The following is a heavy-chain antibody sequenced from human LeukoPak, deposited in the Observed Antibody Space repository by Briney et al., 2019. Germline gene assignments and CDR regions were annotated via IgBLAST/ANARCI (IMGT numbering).Heavy chain of an antibody. V-gene: IGHV4-4*07. D-gene: IGHD3-9*01. CDR2: IYTSGST. J-gene: IGHJ3*02. CDR3: ARVRYFDWVTDAFDI. Sequence: SETLSLTCTVSGGSISSYYWSWIRQPAGKGLEWIGRIYTSGSTNYNPSLKSRVTTSVDTSKNQFSLKLSSVTAADTAVYYCARVRYFDWVTDAFDIWGQGTRVTVSS. CDR1: GGSISSYY.